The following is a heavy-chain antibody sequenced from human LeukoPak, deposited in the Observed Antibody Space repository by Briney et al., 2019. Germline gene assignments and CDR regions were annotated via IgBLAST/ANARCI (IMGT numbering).Heavy chain of an antibody. V-gene: IGHV1-18*01. D-gene: IGHD3-9*01. J-gene: IGHJ5*02. Sequence: ASVKVSCKASGGTFSSYAISWVRQAPGQGLEWMGWISAYNGNTNYAQKLQGRVTMTTDTSTSTAYMELRSLRSDDTAVYYCARGGYDILTGYYNWFDPWGQGTLVTVSS. CDR3: ARGGYDILTGYYNWFDP. CDR2: ISAYNGNT. CDR1: GGTFSSYA.